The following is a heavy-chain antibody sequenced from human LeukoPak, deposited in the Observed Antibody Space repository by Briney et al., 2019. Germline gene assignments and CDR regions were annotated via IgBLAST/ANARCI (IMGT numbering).Heavy chain of an antibody. V-gene: IGHV4-59*08. Sequence: SETLSLTCTVSGGSINTFYWSWIRQPPGKGLEWIAYVRDNGENNYNPSLKSRVAISLDTANNQISLRLNFVTAADTAIYYCARQPANTAAFDVWGQGTMVTVSS. CDR3: ARQPANTAAFDV. D-gene: IGHD5-18*01. CDR1: GGSINTFY. J-gene: IGHJ3*01. CDR2: VRDNGEN.